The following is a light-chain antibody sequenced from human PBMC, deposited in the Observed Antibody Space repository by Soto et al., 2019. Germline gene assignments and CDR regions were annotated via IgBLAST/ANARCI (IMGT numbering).Light chain of an antibody. CDR1: PSVSSN. V-gene: IGKV3-15*01. J-gene: IGKJ5*01. CDR3: QQYNNWLIN. CDR2: GAS. Sequence: EIVMTQSPATLSVSPGERATLSCRASPSVSSNLAWYQQKPGQAPRLLIYGASTMATGIPARLSGSGSGTEFNLTITSLQSDDFAVSYGQQYNNWLINVGKGTRLEIK.